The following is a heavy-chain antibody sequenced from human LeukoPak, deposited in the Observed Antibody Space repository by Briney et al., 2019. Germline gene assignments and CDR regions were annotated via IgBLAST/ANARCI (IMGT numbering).Heavy chain of an antibody. Sequence: KPSETLSLTCTVSGGSISSYYWSRIRQPPGKGLEWIGYIYYSGSTNYNPSLKSRVTISVDTSKNQFSLKLSSVTAADTAAYYCARGAAGTDFDYWGQGTLVTVSS. CDR3: ARGAAGTDFDY. CDR1: GGSISSYY. J-gene: IGHJ4*02. CDR2: IYYSGST. D-gene: IGHD6-13*01. V-gene: IGHV4-59*12.